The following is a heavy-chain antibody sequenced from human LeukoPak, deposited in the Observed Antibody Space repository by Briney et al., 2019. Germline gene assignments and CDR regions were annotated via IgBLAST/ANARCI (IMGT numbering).Heavy chain of an antibody. CDR3: ARGRDSGYEGRWGWFDP. V-gene: IGHV1-2*02. CDR1: GYTFTVYY. CDR2: INPNSGGT. J-gene: IGHJ5*02. Sequence: GASVKVSCKASGYTFTVYYMHWVRQAPGQGLEWMGWINPNSGGTNYAQKFQGRVTMTRDTSISTAYMELNRLRSDDTAVYYCARGRDSGYEGRWGWFDPWGQGTLVTVSS. D-gene: IGHD5-12*01.